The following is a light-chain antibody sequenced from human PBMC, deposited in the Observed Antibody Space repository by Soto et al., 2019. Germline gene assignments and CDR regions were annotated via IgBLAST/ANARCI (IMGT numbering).Light chain of an antibody. CDR2: EVS. CDR1: SSDVGGYNY. V-gene: IGLV2-14*01. J-gene: IGLJ1*01. CDR3: SSYTSSSPYV. Sequence: QSVLTQPASVSGSPGQSITISCTGTSSDVGGYNYVSWYQQHPGKAPKLMIFEVSNRPSGVSNRFSGSKSGNTASPTISGLQAEDEADYYCSSYTSSSPYVFGTGTKVHRP.